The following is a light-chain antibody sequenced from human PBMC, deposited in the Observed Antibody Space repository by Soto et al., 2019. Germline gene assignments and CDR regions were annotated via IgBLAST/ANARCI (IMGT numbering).Light chain of an antibody. CDR1: QGISTW. V-gene: IGKV1-5*01. Sequence: DIQMTQSRSTLPASIGDRVTITCRASQGISTWLAWYQQKPGGAPKLLIYDASSLQNGVPSRFSGSGSGTEFTLTISSLQPDDFATYYCHHYHHYTETFGQGTKVDIK. J-gene: IGKJ1*01. CDR3: HHYHHYTET. CDR2: DAS.